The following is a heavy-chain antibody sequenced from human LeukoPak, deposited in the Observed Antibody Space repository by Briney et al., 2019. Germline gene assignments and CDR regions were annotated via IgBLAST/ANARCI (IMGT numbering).Heavy chain of an antibody. CDR1: GFTLSSYW. CDR3: ARRGYSYGYYFDY. V-gene: IGHV3-7*01. Sequence: GGSLRLSCAASGFTLSSYWMSWVRQAPGKGLEWVANIKQDGSEKYYVDSVKGRFTISRDNAKNSLYLQMNSLRAEDTAVYYCARRGYSYGYYFDYWGQGTLVTVSS. D-gene: IGHD5-18*01. J-gene: IGHJ4*02. CDR2: IKQDGSEK.